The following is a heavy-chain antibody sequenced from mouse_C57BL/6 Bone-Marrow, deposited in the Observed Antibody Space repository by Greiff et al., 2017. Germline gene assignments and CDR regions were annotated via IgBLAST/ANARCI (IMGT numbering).Heavy chain of an antibody. V-gene: IGHV2-2*01. Sequence: VQLKESGPGLVQPSQSLSITCTVSGFSFTSYGVHWVRQSPGKGLEWLGVIWSGGSTDYNAAFISRLSISKDNSKSQVFFKMNSLQADDTAIYYCARNLWFLYYAMDYWGQGTSVTVSS. CDR2: IWSGGST. CDR3: ARNLWFLYYAMDY. CDR1: GFSFTSYG. D-gene: IGHD2-2*01. J-gene: IGHJ4*01.